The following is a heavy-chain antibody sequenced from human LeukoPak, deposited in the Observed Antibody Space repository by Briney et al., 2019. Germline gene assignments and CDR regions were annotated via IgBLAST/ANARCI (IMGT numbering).Heavy chain of an antibody. CDR2: IIPIFGTA. V-gene: IGHV1-69*05. CDR3: ARDFGNYYDSSRLDY. J-gene: IGHJ4*02. D-gene: IGHD3-22*01. Sequence: SVKVSCKASGGTFSSYAISWVRQAPGQGLEWMGRIIPIFGTANYAQKFQGRVTITTDESTSTAYMELSSLRSEDTAVYYCARDFGNYYDSSRLDYWGQGTLVTVSS. CDR1: GGTFSSYA.